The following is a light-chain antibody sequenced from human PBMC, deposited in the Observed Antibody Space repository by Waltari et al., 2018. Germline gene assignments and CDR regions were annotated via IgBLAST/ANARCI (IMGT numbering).Light chain of an antibody. CDR3: QHYVTLPVT. CDR2: GAS. V-gene: IGKV3-20*01. CDR1: QSVRRTL. Sequence: SCRASQSVRRTLAWYQQKPGHAPSLLIYGASIRATGVPDRFSGSGSGTDFSLTISRLEPEDFAVYYCQHYVTLPVTFGQGTKVEIK. J-gene: IGKJ1*01.